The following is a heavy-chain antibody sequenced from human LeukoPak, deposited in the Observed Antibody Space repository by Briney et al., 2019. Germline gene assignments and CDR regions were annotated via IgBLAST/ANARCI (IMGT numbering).Heavy chain of an antibody. CDR1: GGTFSSYA. CDR2: IIPIFGTA. V-gene: IGHV1-69*13. CDR3: AVGGYCSGGSCYWFDP. Sequence: ASVKVSCKASGGTFSSYAISWVRQAPGQGLEWMGEIIPIFGTANYAQKFQGRVTITADESTSTAYMELSSLRSEDTAVYYCAVGGYCSGGSCYWFDPWGQGTLVTVSS. J-gene: IGHJ5*02. D-gene: IGHD2-15*01.